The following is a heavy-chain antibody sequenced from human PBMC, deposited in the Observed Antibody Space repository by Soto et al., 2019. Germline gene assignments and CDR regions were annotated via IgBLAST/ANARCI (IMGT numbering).Heavy chain of an antibody. D-gene: IGHD5-18*01. CDR3: VKDLTIQLWSPDYYYYGMDV. CDR1: GFTFSSYA. CDR2: ISSNGGST. Sequence: GGSLRLSCSASGFTFSSYAMHWVRQAPGKGLEYVSAISSNGGSTYYADSVKGRFTISRDNSKNTLYLQMSSLRAEDTAVYYCVKDLTIQLWSPDYYYYGMDVWGQGTTVTVSS. J-gene: IGHJ6*02. V-gene: IGHV3-64D*08.